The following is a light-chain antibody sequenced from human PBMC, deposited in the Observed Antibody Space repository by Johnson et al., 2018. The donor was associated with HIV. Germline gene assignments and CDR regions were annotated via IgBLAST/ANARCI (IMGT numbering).Light chain of an antibody. J-gene: IGLJ1*01. Sequence: QSVLTQPPSVSAAPGQKVTISCSGSSSNIGNNYVSWYQQLPGTAPKLLIYDNNRRPSRIPDRFSGSKSGTSATLGITGLQTWDEADYYCGTWDNSLSAYVFDTGTKVTVL. CDR2: DNN. V-gene: IGLV1-51*01. CDR3: GTWDNSLSAYV. CDR1: SSNIGNNY.